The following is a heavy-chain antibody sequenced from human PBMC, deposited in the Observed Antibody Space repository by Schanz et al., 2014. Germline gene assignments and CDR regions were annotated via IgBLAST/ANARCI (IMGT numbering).Heavy chain of an antibody. CDR2: MSYDGSIK. J-gene: IGHJ4*02. D-gene: IGHD2-15*01. CDR3: ARDRGYCSGGSCLTFDY. CDR1: GFTFSSYG. V-gene: IGHV3-30*03. Sequence: QVQLVESGGGVVQPGRSLRLSCAASGFTFSSYGMHWVRQAPGKGLEWVAAMSYDGSIKYYGDSVKGRFTISRDNSKNTLYLHMNPLRSEDTAVYYCARDRGYCSGGSCLTFDYWGQGTLVTVSS.